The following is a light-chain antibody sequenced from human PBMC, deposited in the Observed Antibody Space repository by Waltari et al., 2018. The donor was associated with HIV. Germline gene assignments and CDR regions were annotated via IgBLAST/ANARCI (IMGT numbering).Light chain of an antibody. J-gene: IGKJ2*01. CDR3: HQYGSATYT. Sequence: EIVLTQSPATLSLSPGDRATLSCRASQSVSSGLLAWYQQKRGQAPRLLIYGASTRAKGIPDRFSGGGSGTDFTLTISSLDPEDFAVYYCHQYGSATYTFGQGTKLDIK. CDR2: GAS. V-gene: IGKV3-20*01. CDR1: QSVSSGL.